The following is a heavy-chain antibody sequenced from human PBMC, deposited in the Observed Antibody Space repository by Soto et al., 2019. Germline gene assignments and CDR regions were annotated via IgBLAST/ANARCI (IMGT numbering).Heavy chain of an antibody. Sequence: GESLKISRKGTGDSFNSYWIGCVRQMPGKGLEWMGIIYPGDSDTRYSPSFQGQVTISADKSISTAYLQWSSLKASDTAMYYCARLFRWEQQPFDYWGQGTLVTVSS. CDR3: ARLFRWEQQPFDY. D-gene: IGHD6-13*01. V-gene: IGHV5-51*01. CDR2: IYPGDSDT. CDR1: GDSFNSYW. J-gene: IGHJ4*02.